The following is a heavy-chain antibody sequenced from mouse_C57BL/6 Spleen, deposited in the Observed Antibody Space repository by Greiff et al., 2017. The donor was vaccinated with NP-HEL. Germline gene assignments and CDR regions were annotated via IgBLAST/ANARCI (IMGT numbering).Heavy chain of an antibody. Sequence: QVQLQQSGPELVKPGASVKISCKASGYAFSSSWMNWVKQRPGKGLEWIGRIYPGDGDTNYNGKFKGKATLTADKSSSTAYMQLSILTSEDSAVYFCAREGGQLFAYWGQGTLVTVSA. CDR2: IYPGDGDT. V-gene: IGHV1-82*01. CDR1: GYAFSSSW. D-gene: IGHD3-3*01. J-gene: IGHJ3*01. CDR3: AREGGQLFAY.